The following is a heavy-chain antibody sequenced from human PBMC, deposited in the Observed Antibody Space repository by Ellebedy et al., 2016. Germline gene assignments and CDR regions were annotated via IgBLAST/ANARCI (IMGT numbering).Heavy chain of an antibody. D-gene: IGHD6-13*01. J-gene: IGHJ4*02. V-gene: IGHV3-11*03. CDR1: GFTFSDYY. CDR2: ISSSSSYT. CDR3: ARRGDSSSSVDY. Sequence: GESLKISXAASGFTFSDYYMSWIRQAPGKGLEWVSYISSSSSYTNYADSVKGRFTISRDNAKNSLYLQMNSLRAEDTAVYYCARRGDSSSSVDYWGQGTLVTVSS.